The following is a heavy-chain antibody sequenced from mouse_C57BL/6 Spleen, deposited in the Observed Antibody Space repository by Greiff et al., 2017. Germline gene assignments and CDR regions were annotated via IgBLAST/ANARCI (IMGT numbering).Heavy chain of an antibody. D-gene: IGHD1-1*01. Sequence: VQLQQPGAELVKPGASVKVSCKASGYTFTSYWMHWVKQRPGQGLEWIGRIHPSASDTNYNQKFKGKATLTVDKSSSTAYMQLSSLTSEDSAVYYCAIDYGSSYYYAMDYWGQGTSVTVSS. CDR2: IHPSASDT. V-gene: IGHV1-74*01. J-gene: IGHJ4*01. CDR3: AIDYGSSYYYAMDY. CDR1: GYTFTSYW.